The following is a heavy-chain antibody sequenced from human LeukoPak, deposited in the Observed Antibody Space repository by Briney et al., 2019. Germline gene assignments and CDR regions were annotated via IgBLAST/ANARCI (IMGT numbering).Heavy chain of an antibody. V-gene: IGHV3-23*01. CDR3: AKGWFGETLHGPHDY. CDR1: EFTFSTYA. J-gene: IGHJ4*02. Sequence: GGSLRLSCAASEFTFSTYAMSWVRQAPGKGLEWVSSISASGSLTYYADSVKGRFTISRDNSKSILFLQMNSLTVEDTAVYYWAKGWFGETLHGPHDYWGQGTLVTVSS. D-gene: IGHD3-10*01. CDR2: ISASGSLT.